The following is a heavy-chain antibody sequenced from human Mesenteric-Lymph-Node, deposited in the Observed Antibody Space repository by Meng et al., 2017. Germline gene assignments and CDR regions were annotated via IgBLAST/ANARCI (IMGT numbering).Heavy chain of an antibody. Sequence: GESLKISCAASGFTFSSYAMHWVRQAPGKGLEWVAVISYDGSNKYYADSVKGRFTISRDNSKNTLYLQMNSLRAEDTAVYYCARDRTSIADRPRSLDYWGQGTLVTVSS. J-gene: IGHJ4*02. CDR1: GFTFSSYA. CDR2: ISYDGSNK. CDR3: ARDRTSIADRPRSLDY. D-gene: IGHD6-6*01. V-gene: IGHV3-30*04.